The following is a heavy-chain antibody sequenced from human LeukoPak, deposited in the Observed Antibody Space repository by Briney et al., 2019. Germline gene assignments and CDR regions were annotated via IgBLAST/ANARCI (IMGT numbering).Heavy chain of an antibody. Sequence: SQTLSLTCTVSGGSISSGDYYWSWIRQPPGKGLEWIGYIYYSGSTYYNPSLKSRVTISVDTSKNQFSLKLSSVTAADTAVYYCARERVSDPLARYFDYWGQGTLVTVSP. CDR1: GGSISSGDYY. CDR2: IYYSGST. J-gene: IGHJ4*02. D-gene: IGHD2-21*02. V-gene: IGHV4-30-4*08. CDR3: ARERVSDPLARYFDY.